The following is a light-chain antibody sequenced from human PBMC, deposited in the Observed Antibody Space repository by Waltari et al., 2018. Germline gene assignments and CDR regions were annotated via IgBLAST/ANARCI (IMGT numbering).Light chain of an antibody. Sequence: EVVLMQSPDTLSLSPGDRATLSCRASQSLTKRYLAWYQQKPGRAPRLLIYGASSRAAGIPDRFSGSGSGTDFTLTISRLEPEDFAVYYCQQYGSSVLYTFGQGTKLEIK. V-gene: IGKV3-20*01. CDR2: GAS. CDR3: QQYGSSVLYT. CDR1: QSLTKRY. J-gene: IGKJ2*01.